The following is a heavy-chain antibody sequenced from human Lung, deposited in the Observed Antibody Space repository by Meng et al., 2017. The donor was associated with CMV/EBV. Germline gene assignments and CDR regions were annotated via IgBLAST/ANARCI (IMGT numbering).Heavy chain of an antibody. CDR1: GDTFNNYA. V-gene: IGHV1-69*13. D-gene: IGHD1-7*01. CDR2: IIPLFGST. CDR3: ARKLIAITENYFDP. Sequence: SXXVSXKASGDTFNNYAISWVRQAPGQGLEWMGGIIPLFGSTNYAQKFQGRVTITSITPDASTSTSYLELHSLRTEDTAVYYCARKLIAITENYFDPWGTGNLV. J-gene: IGHJ5*02.